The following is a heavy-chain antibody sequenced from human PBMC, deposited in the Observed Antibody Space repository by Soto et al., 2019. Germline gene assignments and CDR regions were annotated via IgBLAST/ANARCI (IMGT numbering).Heavy chain of an antibody. CDR3: ASSSPFHY. D-gene: IGHD6-6*01. Sequence: SETLSLTCTVSGGSISSSSYYWGWIRQPPGRGLEWIGSIYYSGNTYYKPSLKSRVSISIDTSRNQFSLKLTSVTAADTGVYYCASSSPFHYWGPGILVTVSS. CDR1: GGSISSSSYY. CDR2: IYYSGNT. V-gene: IGHV4-39*01. J-gene: IGHJ4*02.